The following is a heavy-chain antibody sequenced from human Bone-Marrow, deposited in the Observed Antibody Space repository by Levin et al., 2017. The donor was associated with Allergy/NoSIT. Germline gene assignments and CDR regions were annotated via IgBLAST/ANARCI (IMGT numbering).Heavy chain of an antibody. V-gene: IGHV1-8*01. J-gene: IGHJ5*02. D-gene: IGHD4-23*01. Sequence: GASVKVSCKASGYTFTSYDINWVRQATGQGLEWMGWMNPNSGNTGYAQKFQGRVTMTRNTSISTAYMELSSLRSEDTAVYYCARAPVVRGHFHHHWFDPWGQGTLVTVSS. CDR3: ARAPVVRGHFHHHWFDP. CDR2: MNPNSGNT. CDR1: GYTFTSYD.